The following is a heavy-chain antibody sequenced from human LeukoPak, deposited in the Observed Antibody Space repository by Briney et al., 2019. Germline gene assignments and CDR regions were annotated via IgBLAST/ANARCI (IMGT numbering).Heavy chain of an antibody. J-gene: IGHJ4*02. Sequence: QPGRSLRLSCAASGFTFSSYAMHWVRQAPGKGLEWVAVISYDGSNKYYADSVKGRFTISRDNSKNTLYLQMNSLRAEDTAVYYCARDTDDFWSGYPTPLDYWGQGTLVTVSS. CDR1: GFTFSSYA. D-gene: IGHD3-3*01. CDR2: ISYDGSNK. V-gene: IGHV3-30*01. CDR3: ARDTDDFWSGYPTPLDY.